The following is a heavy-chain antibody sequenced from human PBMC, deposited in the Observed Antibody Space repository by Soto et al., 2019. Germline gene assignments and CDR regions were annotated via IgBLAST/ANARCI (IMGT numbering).Heavy chain of an antibody. D-gene: IGHD3-9*01. V-gene: IGHV3-23*01. CDR1: GFTFSSYA. J-gene: IGHJ4*02. Sequence: QPGGSLRLSCAASGFTFSSYAMSWVRRAPGKGLEWVSAISGSGGSTYYADSVKGRFTISRDNSKNTLYLQMNSLRAEDTAVYYCAKDFYDILTGYCAFDYWGQGTLVTVSS. CDR3: AKDFYDILTGYCAFDY. CDR2: ISGSGGST.